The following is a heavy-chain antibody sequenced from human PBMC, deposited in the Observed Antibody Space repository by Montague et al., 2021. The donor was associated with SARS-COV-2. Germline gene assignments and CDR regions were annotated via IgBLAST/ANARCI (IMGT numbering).Heavy chain of an antibody. CDR3: TTVSSFITIFGVVITELYFDY. J-gene: IGHJ4*02. V-gene: IGHV3-15*01. D-gene: IGHD3-3*01. CDR1: GFTFSNAW. Sequence: RRLSCSASGFTFSNAWMSWVRQAPGKGLEWVGRIKSKTDGGTTDYAAPVKGRFTISRDDSKNTLYLQMNSLKTEDTAVYYCTTVSSFITIFGVVITELYFDYWGQGTLVTVSS. CDR2: IKSKTDGGTT.